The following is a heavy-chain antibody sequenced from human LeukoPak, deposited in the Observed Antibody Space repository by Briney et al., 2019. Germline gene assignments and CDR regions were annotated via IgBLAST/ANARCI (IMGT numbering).Heavy chain of an antibody. CDR1: GFTFSSYA. CDR2: ISYNGSNK. D-gene: IGHD3-9*01. J-gene: IGHJ4*02. Sequence: GGSLRLSCAASGFTFSSYAMHWVRQAPGKGLEWVAVISYNGSNKYYADSVKGRFTISRDNSKNTLYLQMNSLRAEDTAVYYCARDYPDGGGGRYFDWLPVFWGQGTLVTVSS. V-gene: IGHV3-30-3*01. CDR3: ARDYPDGGGGRYFDWLPVF.